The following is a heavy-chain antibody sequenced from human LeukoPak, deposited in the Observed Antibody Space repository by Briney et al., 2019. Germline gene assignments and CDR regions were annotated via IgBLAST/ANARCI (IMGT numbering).Heavy chain of an antibody. CDR3: ASPGPYSSSWEFDY. CDR2: FSCSGST. Sequence: TSETLSLTCFVSGGSISSCTYSWGWIRQPPGKGLEWIGSFSCSGSTYYNPSLKSRVTISVDTSKSQFSLYMDSVTAADTAVYYCASPGPYSSSWEFDYWGQGTLVTVSS. D-gene: IGHD6-13*01. J-gene: IGHJ4*02. V-gene: IGHV4-39*07. CDR1: GGSISSCTYS.